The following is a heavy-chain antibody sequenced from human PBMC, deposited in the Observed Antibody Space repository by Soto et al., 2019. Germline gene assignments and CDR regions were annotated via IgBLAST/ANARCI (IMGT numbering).Heavy chain of an antibody. Sequence: DVPLLESGGGLVQPEGSLRLSCAASGFTFSSYAMGWVRQGPGKGLEWVAVVSIGGSTHYADAVRGRFTISRDNSKNTLSLQMNSLTAEDTAVYCCAKSRGAGGHFDYWGQGALVTVSS. CDR2: VSIGGST. CDR3: AKSRGAGGHFDY. V-gene: IGHV3-23*01. CDR1: GFTFSSYA. J-gene: IGHJ4*02. D-gene: IGHD2-15*01.